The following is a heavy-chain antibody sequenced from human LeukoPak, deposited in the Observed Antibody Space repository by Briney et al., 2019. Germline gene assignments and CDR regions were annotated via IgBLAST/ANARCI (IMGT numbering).Heavy chain of an antibody. CDR3: TRVGYIDEGIDY. Sequence: GGSLRLSCVASGFPFSSYWMTWVRQAPGKGLEWVANIKQDGSKKSYVDSVKGRFTISRDNAKKSLYLQMNSLRAEDTAIYYCTRVGYIDEGIDYWGQGTLVIVSS. D-gene: IGHD5-24*01. V-gene: IGHV3-7*04. J-gene: IGHJ4*02. CDR1: GFPFSSYW. CDR2: IKQDGSKK.